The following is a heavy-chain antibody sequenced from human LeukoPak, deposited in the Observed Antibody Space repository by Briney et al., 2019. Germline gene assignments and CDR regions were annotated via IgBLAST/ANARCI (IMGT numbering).Heavy chain of an antibody. CDR1: GFTFSSYS. CDR2: ISSTSSFI. J-gene: IGHJ2*01. V-gene: IGHV3-21*01. Sequence: GGSLRLSCAASGFTFSSYSMNWVRQAPGKGLEWVSSISSTSSFIYYADSVKGRFTISRDNAKNSLYLQMNSLTAEDTAVYYCARDYFSRVDVLGYFDLWGRGTLVTVSS. D-gene: IGHD2/OR15-2a*01. CDR3: ARDYFSRVDVLGYFDL.